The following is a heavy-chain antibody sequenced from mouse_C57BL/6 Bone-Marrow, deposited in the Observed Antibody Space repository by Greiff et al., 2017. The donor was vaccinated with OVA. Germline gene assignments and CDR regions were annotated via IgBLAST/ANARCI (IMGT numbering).Heavy chain of an antibody. Sequence: VQLQQPGAELVKPGASVKLSCKASGYTFTSYWMQWVKQRPGQGLEWIGEIDPSDSYTNYNQKFKGKATLTVDKSSSPAYMQLSSLTSADAAVYYYARDSNYVLYAMDYWGQGTSVTVSS. D-gene: IGHD2-5*01. CDR2: IDPSDSYT. V-gene: IGHV1-50*01. CDR3: ARDSNYVLYAMDY. J-gene: IGHJ4*01. CDR1: GYTFTSYW.